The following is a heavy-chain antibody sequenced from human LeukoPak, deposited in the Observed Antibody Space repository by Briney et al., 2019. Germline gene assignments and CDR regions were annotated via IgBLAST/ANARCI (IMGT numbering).Heavy chain of an antibody. CDR1: GYTFTSYD. CDR3: ARSLDGSSWFRNAHTWFDP. D-gene: IGHD6-13*01. CDR2: MNPNSGNT. V-gene: IGHV1-8*01. Sequence: ASVKVSCKASGYTFTSYDINWVRQATGQGLEWMGWMNPNSGNTGYAQKFQGRVTMTRNTSISTAYMELSSLRSEDTAVYYCARSLDGSSWFRNAHTWFDPWGKETLVTVS. J-gene: IGHJ5*02.